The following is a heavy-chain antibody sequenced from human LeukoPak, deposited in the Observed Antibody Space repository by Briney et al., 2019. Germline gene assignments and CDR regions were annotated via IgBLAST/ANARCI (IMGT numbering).Heavy chain of an antibody. D-gene: IGHD3-3*01. V-gene: IGHV1-2*06. Sequence: ASVKVSCKASRYTFTGYYMHWVRQAPGQGLEGMGRINPNSGGTNYAQKFQGRGTMTRDTSTSTAYMELSRLRSDDTAVYYCARAPGMEWLPDYWGQGTLVTVSS. CDR3: ARAPGMEWLPDY. J-gene: IGHJ4*02. CDR1: RYTFTGYY. CDR2: INPNSGGT.